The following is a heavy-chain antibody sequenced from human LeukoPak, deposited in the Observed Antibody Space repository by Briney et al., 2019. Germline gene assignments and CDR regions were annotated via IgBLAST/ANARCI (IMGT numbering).Heavy chain of an antibody. CDR2: IIPIFGTA. D-gene: IGHD5-24*01. Sequence: GASVKVSCKASGGTFISYAISWVRQAPGQGLEWMGGIIPIFGTANYAQKFQGRVTITADESTSTAYMELSSLRSEDTAVYYCARAERWANAFDIWGQGTMVTVSS. CDR3: ARAERWANAFDI. V-gene: IGHV1-69*01. J-gene: IGHJ3*02. CDR1: GGTFISYA.